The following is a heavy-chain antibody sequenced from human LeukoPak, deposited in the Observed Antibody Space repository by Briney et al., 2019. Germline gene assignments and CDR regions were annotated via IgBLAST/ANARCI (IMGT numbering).Heavy chain of an antibody. J-gene: IGHJ6*03. V-gene: IGHV4-38-2*02. CDR2: IFHTATT. CDR1: GYSISSGYY. D-gene: IGHD4-23*01. Sequence: PSETLSLTCTVSGYSISSGYYGGWIRQPRGKGLEWIGSIFHTATTYYNPSLRSRVTISVDTSKNQFSLKLSSLTATDTAVNYCARAVGYYYYMDVWGKGTTVSVSS. CDR3: ARAVGYYYYMDV.